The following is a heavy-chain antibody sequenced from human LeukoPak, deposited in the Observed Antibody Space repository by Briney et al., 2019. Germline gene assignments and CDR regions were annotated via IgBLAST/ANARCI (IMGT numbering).Heavy chain of an antibody. V-gene: IGHV4-30-4*08. D-gene: IGHD5-24*01. CDR2: IYYSGST. CDR1: GGSISSGGYY. J-gene: IGHJ4*02. Sequence: PSETLSLTCTVSGGSISSGGYYWSWIRQPPGKGLEWIGYIYYSGSTYYNPSLKSRVTISVDTSKNQFSLKLSSVTAADTAVYYCAGGGDGYNLVVYWGQGTLVTVSS. CDR3: AGGGDGYNLVVY.